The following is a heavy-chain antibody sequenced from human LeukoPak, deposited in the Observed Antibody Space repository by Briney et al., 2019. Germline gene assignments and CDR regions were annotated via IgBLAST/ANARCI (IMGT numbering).Heavy chain of an antibody. J-gene: IGHJ4*02. CDR3: ARASLAYCGGDCHFDY. V-gene: IGHV3-30*04. CDR2: ISYHARDQ. D-gene: IGHD2-21*02. CDR1: GFTFSSYA. Sequence: PGGSLRLSCAASGFTFSSYAMHWVRQAPGKGLEWVTVISYHARDQFYADSVKGRFTVSRDNSKNTLYLQMNSLRAEDTAVYYCARASLAYCGGDCHFDYWGQGTLVTVSS.